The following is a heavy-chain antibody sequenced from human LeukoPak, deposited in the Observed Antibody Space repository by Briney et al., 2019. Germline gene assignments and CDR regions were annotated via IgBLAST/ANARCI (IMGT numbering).Heavy chain of an antibody. Sequence: PGGSLGLSCAASGFTFSTYSMTWVRQVPGKGLEWVSCISSSSTYIYYADSLKGRFTISRDNAKNSLYLQMNSLRAEDTAVYFCTRNSGYDDYWGQGTLVTVSS. V-gene: IGHV3-21*01. CDR1: GFTFSTYS. D-gene: IGHD5-12*01. J-gene: IGHJ4*02. CDR2: ISSSSTYI. CDR3: TRNSGYDDY.